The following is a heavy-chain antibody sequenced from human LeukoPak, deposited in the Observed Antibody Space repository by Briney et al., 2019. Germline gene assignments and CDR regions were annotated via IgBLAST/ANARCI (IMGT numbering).Heavy chain of an antibody. J-gene: IGHJ3*02. CDR1: GLSVSTNS. CDR2: IYSGDST. D-gene: IGHD1-14*01. Sequence: GGSLRLSCAASGLSVSTNSMSWVRQAPGKGLEWVSVIYSGDSTYYGDSVKGRFTISSDKSKNTVYLQVNSLRAEDTAVYYCATDHRNLDAFDIWGQGTMVTVSS. V-gene: IGHV3-66*01. CDR3: ATDHRNLDAFDI.